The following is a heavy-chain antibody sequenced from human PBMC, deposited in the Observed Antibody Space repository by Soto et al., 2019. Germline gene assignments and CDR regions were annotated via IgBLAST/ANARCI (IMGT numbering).Heavy chain of an antibody. J-gene: IGHJ4*02. D-gene: IGHD2-8*01. CDR1: GYSLTEYY. Sequence: ASVKVSCKASGYSLTEYYLHWVRQAPGQGLEWMGWINPTTGATTYAQKFEGRVTMTRDRSVNTAYMELSRLRSDDTALYFCGRDSGSALTVYAALGFWGQGSLVTVSS. V-gene: IGHV1-2*02. CDR3: GRDSGSALTVYAALGF. CDR2: INPTTGAT.